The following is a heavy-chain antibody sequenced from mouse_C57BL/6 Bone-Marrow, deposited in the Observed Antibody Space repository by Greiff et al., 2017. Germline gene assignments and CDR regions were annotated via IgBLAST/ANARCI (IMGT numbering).Heavy chain of an antibody. CDR2: ISNLAYSI. CDR1: GFTFSDYG. V-gene: IGHV5-15*01. D-gene: IGHD1-1*01. CDR3: ARQGMYYGSPYAVDC. J-gene: IGHJ4*01. Sequence: DVQLVESGGGLVQPGGSLKLSCAASGFTFSDYGMAWVRQAPGKGPEWVAFISNLAYSIYYADTVTGRFTISRGNAKNTLYLEMSSLRSEDTDMYYCARQGMYYGSPYAVDCGGQGTSVTVSA.